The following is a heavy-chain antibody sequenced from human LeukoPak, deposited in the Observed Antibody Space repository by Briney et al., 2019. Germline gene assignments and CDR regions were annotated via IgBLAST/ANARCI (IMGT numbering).Heavy chain of an antibody. Sequence: SETLSLTCTVSGGSISSGSYYWSWIRQPAGKGLEWIGRIYTSGSTNYNPSFKSRVTISVDTSKNQFSLKLSSVTAADTAVYYCAKLMGYYDFWSGYSFDYWGQGTLVTVSS. CDR3: AKLMGYYDFWSGYSFDY. CDR2: IYTSGST. D-gene: IGHD3-3*01. CDR1: GGSISSGSYY. V-gene: IGHV4-61*02. J-gene: IGHJ4*02.